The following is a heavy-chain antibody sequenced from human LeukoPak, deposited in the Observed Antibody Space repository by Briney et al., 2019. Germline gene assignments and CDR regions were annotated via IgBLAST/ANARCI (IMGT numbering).Heavy chain of an antibody. Sequence: GGSLRLSCEASGFTFSSYSMRWVRQAPGKGLEWVAVISFDGGHRYYADSVKGRFTISRDNSKNTLYLQMSSLRPEDTALYYCARPRTIAAAGIFGAFDYWGQGTLVTVSS. CDR3: ARPRTIAAAGIFGAFDY. CDR1: GFTFSSYS. J-gene: IGHJ4*02. CDR2: ISFDGGHR. V-gene: IGHV3-30-3*01. D-gene: IGHD6-13*01.